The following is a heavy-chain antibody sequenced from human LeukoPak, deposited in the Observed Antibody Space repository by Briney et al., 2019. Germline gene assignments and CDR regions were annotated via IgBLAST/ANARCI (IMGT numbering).Heavy chain of an antibody. J-gene: IGHJ4*02. CDR2: IYYSGST. Sequence: SETLSPTCIVSGGSISSSSHYWGWIRQPPGKGLEWIGSIYYSGSTYYSPSLKSRVTISVDTSKNQFSLKLRSVTAADTAVYHCARHWAYCSGGTCYSFDDWGQGTLATVSS. CDR3: ARHWAYCSGGTCYSFDD. CDR1: GGSISSSSHY. D-gene: IGHD2-15*01. V-gene: IGHV4-39*01.